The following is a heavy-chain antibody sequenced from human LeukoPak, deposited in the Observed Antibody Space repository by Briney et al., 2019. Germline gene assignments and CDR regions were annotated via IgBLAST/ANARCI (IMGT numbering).Heavy chain of an antibody. J-gene: IGHJ4*02. D-gene: IGHD3-3*01. CDR3: ARDFDFWSGPEY. V-gene: IGHV3-30*02. Sequence: GGSLRLSCAASGFTFSSYGMHRVRQAPGKGLEWVAFIRYDGSNKYYADSVKGRFTISRDNAKNSLYLQMNSLRAEDTAVYYCARDFDFWSGPEYWGQGTLVTVSS. CDR2: IRYDGSNK. CDR1: GFTFSSYG.